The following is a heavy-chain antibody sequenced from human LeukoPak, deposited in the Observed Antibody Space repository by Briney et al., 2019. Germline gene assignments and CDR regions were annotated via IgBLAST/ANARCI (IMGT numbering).Heavy chain of an antibody. CDR1: GGTFSSYA. J-gene: IGHJ4*02. D-gene: IGHD3-16*01. CDR2: IIPIFGTA. CDR3: ARDLSPGGLGQPQHY. V-gene: IGHV1-69*13. Sequence: GASVKVSCKASGGTFSSYAINWVRQAPGQGLKWMGGIIPIFGTANYAQKFQGRVTITADEYTSTAYMELSSLRSEDTAVYYCARDLSPGGLGQPQHYWGQGTLVTVSS.